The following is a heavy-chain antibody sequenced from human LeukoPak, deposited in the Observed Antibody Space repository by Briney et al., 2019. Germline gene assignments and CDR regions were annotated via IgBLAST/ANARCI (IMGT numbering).Heavy chain of an antibody. CDR1: GGSISSYY. CDR2: IYYSGST. D-gene: IGHD2-15*01. CDR3: ARDLYCSGDTCYETENWFDP. Sequence: PSETLSLTCTVSGGSISSYYWSWIRQPPGKGLEWIGYIYYSGSTNYNPSLKSRVTISVDTSKNQFSLKLSSVTAADTAVYYCARDLYCSGDTCYETENWFDPWGQGTLVTVSS. V-gene: IGHV4-59*12. J-gene: IGHJ5*02.